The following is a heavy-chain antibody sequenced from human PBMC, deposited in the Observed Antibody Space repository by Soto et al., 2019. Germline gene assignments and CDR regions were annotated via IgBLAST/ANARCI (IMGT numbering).Heavy chain of an antibody. D-gene: IGHD2-2*01. J-gene: IGHJ4*02. CDR1: GFIFSDYW. V-gene: IGHV3-7*03. CDR3: VKDGGYCSSSTCYSPRNHYFDS. Sequence: VSLRLSCAASGFIFSDYWMSWVRQAPGKGPEWVANIKFDGSEKQYVDSVRGRFTISRDNSRNSLFLQMNSLRAGDTAVYYCVKDGGYCSSSTCYSPRNHYFDSWGQGALVTVSS. CDR2: IKFDGSEK.